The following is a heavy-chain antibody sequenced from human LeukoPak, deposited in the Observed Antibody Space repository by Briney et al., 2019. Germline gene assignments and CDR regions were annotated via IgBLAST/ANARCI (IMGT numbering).Heavy chain of an antibody. CDR2: IYPGNSDT. Sequence: GESLKISCKGSGYSFSSYSIGWVRQKPGKGRDWMGIIYPGNSDTRYSPSFQGQVTIAADKSITPAYLQRTSLKASDTAMYYCARYDSSGYWDHWGQGTLVTVSS. D-gene: IGHD3-22*01. CDR1: GYSFSSYS. CDR3: ARYDSSGYWDH. J-gene: IGHJ4*02. V-gene: IGHV5-51*01.